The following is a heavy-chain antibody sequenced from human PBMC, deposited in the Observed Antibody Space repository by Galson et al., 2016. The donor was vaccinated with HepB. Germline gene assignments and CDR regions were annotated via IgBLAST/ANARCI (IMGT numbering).Heavy chain of an antibody. J-gene: IGHJ5*02. V-gene: IGHV3-53*01. Sequence: SLRLSCAASGFTVGNNYMSWVRQAPGKGLEWVSLIYSGGSSLYADSVKGRFTISRDSSKNKLNLHMNNLRAEDTAVYYCGRDVGPWGQGTLVTVSP. CDR2: IYSGGSS. CDR3: GRDVGP. CDR1: GFTVGNNY. D-gene: IGHD1-26*01.